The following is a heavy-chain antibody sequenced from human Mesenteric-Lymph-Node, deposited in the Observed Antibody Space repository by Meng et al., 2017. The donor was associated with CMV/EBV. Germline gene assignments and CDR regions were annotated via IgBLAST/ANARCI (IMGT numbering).Heavy chain of an antibody. CDR2: ISSRSGDI. D-gene: IGHD3-3*01. CDR1: GFTFSSYS. CDR3: VCGADLCIGFSGH. Sequence: GGSLRLSCAASGFTFSSYSMNWVRQAPGKGLEWVASISSRSGDIYYADSANVRVTISRDNAKNSLFLQMDILSVEGTAVSHCVCGADLCIGFSGHWGQGTLVTVSS. J-gene: IGHJ4*02. V-gene: IGHV3-21*01.